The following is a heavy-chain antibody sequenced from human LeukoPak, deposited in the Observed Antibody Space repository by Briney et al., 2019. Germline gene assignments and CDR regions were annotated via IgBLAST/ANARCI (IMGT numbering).Heavy chain of an antibody. Sequence: SETLSLTCTVSGCSISSSSDYWGWIRQPPGRGLEWLGTISYSGNTYYSPSLKSRVTISVDTSKNQFSLKLNSVTAADTAVYHCARHWFHCSIAGCYYDSWGQGTLVTVSS. CDR3: ARHWFHCSIAGCYYDS. D-gene: IGHD2-2*01. CDR1: GCSISSSSDY. V-gene: IGHV4-39*01. J-gene: IGHJ4*02. CDR2: ISYSGNT.